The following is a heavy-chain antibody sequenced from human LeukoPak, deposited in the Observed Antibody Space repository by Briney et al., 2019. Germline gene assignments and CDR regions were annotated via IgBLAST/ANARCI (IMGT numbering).Heavy chain of an antibody. CDR2: ISAQHGQT. J-gene: IGHJ4*02. CDR3: AGSLGYCTSNVCYLKY. D-gene: IGHD2-8*01. Sequence: ASVKVSCKASGYTFINYGISWVRQAPGQGLEWMGWISAQHGQTEYAPNSQDRVTMTTDTYTNTAYMELRSLRSDDTAVYYCAGSLGYCTSNVCYLKYWGQGTLVTVSS. V-gene: IGHV1-18*01. CDR1: GYTFINYG.